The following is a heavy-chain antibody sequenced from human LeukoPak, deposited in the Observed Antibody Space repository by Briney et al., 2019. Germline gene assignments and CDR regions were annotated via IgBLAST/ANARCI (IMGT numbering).Heavy chain of an antibody. CDR1: GFTFSSYS. Sequence: GGSLRLSRAASGFTFSSYSMNWVRQAPGKGLEWVSSISSSSSYIYYADSVKGRFTISRDNAKNTLYLQMNSLRAEDTAVYYCSTDQLVVGPCWGQGTLVTVSS. CDR3: STDQLVVGPC. J-gene: IGHJ4*02. D-gene: IGHD3-22*01. V-gene: IGHV3-21*01. CDR2: ISSSSSYI.